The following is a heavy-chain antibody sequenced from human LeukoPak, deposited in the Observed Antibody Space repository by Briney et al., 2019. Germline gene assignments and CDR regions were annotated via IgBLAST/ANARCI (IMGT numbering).Heavy chain of an antibody. Sequence: SETLSLTCTVSGGSISSYYWSWIRQPAGKGLEWIGRIYTSGSTNYNPSLKSRVTISVDTSKNQFSLKLNSVTAADTAVYYCARMVIRAYCSGGNCYEHAFDVWGQGTVVTVSS. J-gene: IGHJ3*01. D-gene: IGHD2-15*01. CDR3: ARMVIRAYCSGGNCYEHAFDV. CDR1: GGSISSYY. V-gene: IGHV4-4*07. CDR2: IYTSGST.